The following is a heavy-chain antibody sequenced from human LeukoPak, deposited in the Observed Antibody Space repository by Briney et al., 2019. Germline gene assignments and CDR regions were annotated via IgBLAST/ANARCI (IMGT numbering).Heavy chain of an antibody. CDR3: ARGVAAAGTTLDY. CDR1: GFTFSSSY. CDR2: IYSGGTT. D-gene: IGHD6-13*01. Sequence: GGSPRLSCAASGFTFSSSYMTWVRQAPGKGLEWVSVIYSGGTTYYADSVKGRFTISRDNSKNTLYLQMNSLRDEDTAVYYCARGVAAAGTTLDYWGQGTLVTVSS. V-gene: IGHV3-66*01. J-gene: IGHJ4*02.